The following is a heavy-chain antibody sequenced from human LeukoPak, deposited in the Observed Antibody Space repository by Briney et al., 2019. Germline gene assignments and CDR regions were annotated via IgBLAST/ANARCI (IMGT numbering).Heavy chain of an antibody. Sequence: SVKVSCKASGGTFSSYAISWVRQAPGQGLEWMGRIIPILGIANYAQKFQGRVTITADKSTSTAYMELSSLRSEDTAVYYCARSGTPGIAVAGTGYTHWGQGTLVTVSS. CDR3: ARSGTPGIAVAGTGYTH. V-gene: IGHV1-69*04. CDR2: IIPILGIA. J-gene: IGHJ4*02. D-gene: IGHD6-19*01. CDR1: GGTFSSYA.